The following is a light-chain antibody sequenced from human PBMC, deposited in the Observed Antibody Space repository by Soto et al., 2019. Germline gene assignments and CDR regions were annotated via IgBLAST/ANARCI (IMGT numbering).Light chain of an antibody. Sequence: EIVMTQSPATLSVSPGERATLSCRASQSVSSNLAWYQQKPGQAPRLLIYGASTRATGIPARFSGSGSGTEFTLTISSLQSEDFGVYYCQQNKDWPGTFGQGTRWIS. J-gene: IGKJ1*01. CDR3: QQNKDWPGT. V-gene: IGKV3-15*01. CDR2: GAS. CDR1: QSVSSN.